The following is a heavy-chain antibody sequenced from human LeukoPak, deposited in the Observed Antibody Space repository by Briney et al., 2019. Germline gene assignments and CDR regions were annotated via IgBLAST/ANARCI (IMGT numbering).Heavy chain of an antibody. J-gene: IGHJ6*02. D-gene: IGHD4-11*01. Sequence: PSETLSLTCTVSGGAISGYYWTWIRQPPGKGLEWIWYIYYSGSTNYNPSLKSRVTISVDTSENQFSLKLSSVTAADTAVYYCARVVTVTSPRYGYYGMDAWGQGTTVTVSS. CDR2: IYYSGST. CDR1: GGAISGYY. CDR3: ARVVTVTSPRYGYYGMDA. V-gene: IGHV4-59*01.